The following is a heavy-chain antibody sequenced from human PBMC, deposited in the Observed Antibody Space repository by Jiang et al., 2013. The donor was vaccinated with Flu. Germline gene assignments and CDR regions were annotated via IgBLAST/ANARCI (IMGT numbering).Heavy chain of an antibody. V-gene: IGHV4-34*01. Sequence: LLKPSETLSLTCALSGGSFTGYYWSWIRQSPGRGLECLGEIYHTGRTRYNPSLEGRAIISIDTSDNEFSLKLTSVTAADTAVYYCARRSSGWYFEHWGQGTPVTVSS. J-gene: IGHJ4*02. D-gene: IGHD6-19*01. CDR2: IYHTGRT. CDR3: ARRSSGWYFEH. CDR1: GGSFTGYY.